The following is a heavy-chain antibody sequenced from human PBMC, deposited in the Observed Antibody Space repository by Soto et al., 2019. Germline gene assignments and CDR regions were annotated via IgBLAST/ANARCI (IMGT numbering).Heavy chain of an antibody. V-gene: IGHV3-21*01. CDR1: GFTFSSYS. D-gene: IGHD1-26*01. J-gene: IGHJ4*02. CDR3: ARIGWELLFDGFDY. Sequence: EVQLVESGGGLVKPGGSLRLSCAASGFTFSSYSMNWVRQAPGKGLEWVSSISSSSSYIYYADSVKGRFTISRDNAKNSLYLQMNSLRAEDTAVYYCARIGWELLFDGFDYWGQGTLVTVSS. CDR2: ISSSSSYI.